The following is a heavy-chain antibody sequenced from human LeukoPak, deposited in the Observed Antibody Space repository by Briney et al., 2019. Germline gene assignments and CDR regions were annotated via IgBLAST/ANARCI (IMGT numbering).Heavy chain of an antibody. J-gene: IGHJ6*03. D-gene: IGHD1-1*01. V-gene: IGHV4-39*01. CDR3: AKPYWAGTTTRGYSYYVDV. CDR2: IHYSEST. Sequence: SETLSLTCTVSGGSISSSSYDWGWIRQPPGKGLEWIGSIHYSESTYYNPSLKSRVTISLDTSKNQLSLNLSSVTAADTAVYYCAKPYWAGTTTRGYSYYVDVWGKGTTVTVSS. CDR1: GGSISSSSYD.